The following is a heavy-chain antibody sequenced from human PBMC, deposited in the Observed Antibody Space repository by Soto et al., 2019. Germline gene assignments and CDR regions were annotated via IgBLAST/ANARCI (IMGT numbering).Heavy chain of an antibody. J-gene: IGHJ5*02. CDR3: ARKYIAGFTVCTNGVCYDNWFDP. D-gene: IGHD2-8*01. CDR1: GASISSGDYF. CDR2: IYDSGSS. V-gene: IGHV4-30-4*01. Sequence: KASETLSLTCTVSGASISSGDYFWSWIRQSPGKGLQWIGYIYDSGSSYYNPSLKSRVTMSVDTSKNQFSLKLSSVTAADTAVYYCARKYIAGFTVCTNGVCYDNWFDPWGQGTLVTVSS.